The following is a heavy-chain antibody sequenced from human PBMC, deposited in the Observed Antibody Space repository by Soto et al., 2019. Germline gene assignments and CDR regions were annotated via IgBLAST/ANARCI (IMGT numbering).Heavy chain of an antibody. V-gene: IGHV3-30*03. CDR3: ASLRVRWLQTPFDY. D-gene: IGHD5-12*01. CDR2: ISYDGSNK. Sequence: LRLSSAASGFTFSSYGMHWVRQAPGKGLEWVAVISYDGSNKYYADSVKGRFTISRDNSKNTLYLQMNSLRAEDTAVYYCASLRVRWLQTPFDYWGQGTLVTVSS. CDR1: GFTFSSYG. J-gene: IGHJ4*02.